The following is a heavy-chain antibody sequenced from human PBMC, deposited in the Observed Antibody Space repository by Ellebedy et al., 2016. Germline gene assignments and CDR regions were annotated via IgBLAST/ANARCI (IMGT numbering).Heavy chain of an antibody. D-gene: IGHD1-26*01. J-gene: IGHJ4*02. CDR2: ISSSSSYI. Sequence: GGSLRLSXAASGFTFSNVWMNWVRQAPGKGLEWVSSISSSSSYIYYADSVWGRFTISRDNTRNTLYLQMNSLQADDTAVYYCARAPYSGSPCQDYWGQGTLVTVSS. CDR1: GFTFSNVW. CDR3: ARAPYSGSPCQDY. V-gene: IGHV3-21*04.